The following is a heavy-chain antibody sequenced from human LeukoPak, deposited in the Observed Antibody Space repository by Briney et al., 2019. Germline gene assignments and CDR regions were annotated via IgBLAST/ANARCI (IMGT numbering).Heavy chain of an antibody. CDR1: GGSISSSSYY. D-gene: IGHD3-3*01. CDR3: ARERDLEWPLGYFDY. J-gene: IGHJ4*02. Sequence: SETLSLTCTVSGGSISSSSYYWGWIRQPPGKGLEWIGSIYYSGSTYYNPSLKSRVTISVDTSKNQFSLKLSSVTAADTAVYYCARERDLEWPLGYFDYWGQGTLVTVSS. CDR2: IYYSGST. V-gene: IGHV4-39*02.